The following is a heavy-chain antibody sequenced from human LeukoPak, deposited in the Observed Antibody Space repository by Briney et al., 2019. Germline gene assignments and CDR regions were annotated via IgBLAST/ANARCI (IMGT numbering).Heavy chain of an antibody. CDR3: ASSQSSTSESPLGFDP. Sequence: SSQTLSLTCTVSGGSISSGDYYWRRIRQPPGKGLDSIEYIYYSGSTYYNPSLKSRVTISVDTSKNQFSLKLSSVTAADTAVYYCASSQSSTSESPLGFDPWGQGTLVTVSS. J-gene: IGHJ5*02. CDR2: IYYSGST. CDR1: GGSISSGDYY. V-gene: IGHV4-30-4*01. D-gene: IGHD2-2*01.